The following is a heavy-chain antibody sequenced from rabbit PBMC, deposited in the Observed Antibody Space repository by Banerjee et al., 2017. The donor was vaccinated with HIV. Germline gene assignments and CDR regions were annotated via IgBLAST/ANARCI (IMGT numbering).Heavy chain of an antibody. CDR1: GFDFNSYY. V-gene: IGHV1S40*01. Sequence: QSVEESGGRLVQPGGSLTLSCKASGFDFNSYYISWVRQAPGKGLEWIGIIHAGKGSTEYASWVNGRFTISKTSSTTVTLQMTSLTAADTATYFCARTYAVYDYSSLWGPGTLVTVS. D-gene: IGHD4-2*01. J-gene: IGHJ4*01. CDR3: ARTYAVYDYSSL. CDR2: IHAGKGST.